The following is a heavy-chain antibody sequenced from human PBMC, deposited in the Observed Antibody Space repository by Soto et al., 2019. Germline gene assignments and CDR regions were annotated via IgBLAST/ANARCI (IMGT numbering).Heavy chain of an antibody. D-gene: IGHD4-17*01. V-gene: IGHV3-66*01. J-gene: IGHJ4*02. CDR2: IYKGGGT. CDR3: ARKAAYGDFD. CDR1: GFTVSSNY. Sequence: PGGPLRLSCAVSGFTVSSNYMSWVRQAPGKGLEWVSLIYKGGGTNYADSVKGRFTTSRDNSKNTLYLQMSSLRAEDTAVYYCARKAAYGDFDWGQGTLVTVSS.